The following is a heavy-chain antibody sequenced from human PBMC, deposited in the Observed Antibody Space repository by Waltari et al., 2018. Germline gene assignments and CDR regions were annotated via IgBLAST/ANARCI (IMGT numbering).Heavy chain of an antibody. Sequence: QVQLVQSGAEVKKPGASVKVSCKASGYTFTGYYMHWVRQAPGQGLEWMGWINPNSGGTNYAQKFQGRVTITADESTSTAYMELSSLRSEDTAVYYCARAPRGIVHYYGMDVWGQGTTVTVSS. D-gene: IGHD3-22*01. CDR3: ARAPRGIVHYYGMDV. V-gene: IGHV1-2*02. J-gene: IGHJ6*02. CDR1: GYTFTGYY. CDR2: INPNSGGT.